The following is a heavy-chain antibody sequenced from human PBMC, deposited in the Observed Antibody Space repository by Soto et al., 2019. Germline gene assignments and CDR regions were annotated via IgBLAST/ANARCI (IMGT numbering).Heavy chain of an antibody. Sequence: EVQLVESGGGLVQPGGSLRLSCAASGFSFRSYWMHWVRQAPGKGLIWVSRINSDGGSTTYADSVKGQFTISRDNTKNTLSLQMTSLRAEDTAVYFCARDYYDTSDYYREVDAFDLWGQGTMVTVSS. CDR2: INSDGGST. V-gene: IGHV3-74*01. CDR3: ARDYYDTSDYYREVDAFDL. CDR1: GFSFRSYW. D-gene: IGHD3-22*01. J-gene: IGHJ3*01.